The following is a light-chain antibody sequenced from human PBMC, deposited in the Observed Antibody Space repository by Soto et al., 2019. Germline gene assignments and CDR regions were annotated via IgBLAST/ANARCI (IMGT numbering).Light chain of an antibody. Sequence: EIVLAQSPGTLSLSAGERATLSCRASQSISSNYLAWYQHKFGQAPRLLIYGASSRARGIPDRFSGSGSGTDFTLTITRLEPEDFAVYYCQQSGTFGQGTKMEIK. CDR3: QQSGT. J-gene: IGKJ1*01. V-gene: IGKV3-20*01. CDR2: GAS. CDR1: QSISSNY.